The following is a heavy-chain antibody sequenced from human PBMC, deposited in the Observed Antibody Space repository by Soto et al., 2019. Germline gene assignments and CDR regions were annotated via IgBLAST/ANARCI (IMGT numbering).Heavy chain of an antibody. D-gene: IGHD1-26*01. Sequence: QVQLVDSGGGVVHPGRSLRLSCTASGFSFSDFGMHWFRQAPGKGLEWLALISSDGSNKLYADSVRGRFTVSRDRSENTLHLHMNAVRIDDTAMYYCAKDFSRGPMGMALDSWGQGTLVIVSS. J-gene: IGHJ4*02. CDR2: ISSDGSNK. CDR1: GFSFSDFG. V-gene: IGHV3-30*18. CDR3: AKDFSRGPMGMALDS.